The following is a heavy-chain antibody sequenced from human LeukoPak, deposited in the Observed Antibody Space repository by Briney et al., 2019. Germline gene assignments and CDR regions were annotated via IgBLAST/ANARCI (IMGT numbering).Heavy chain of an antibody. Sequence: GGSLRLSCAASGFTFSSYAMSWVRQAPGKGLEWVSAISGSGGSTYYADSVKGRFTISRDNSKNTLYLQMNSLRAEDTAVYYCAKDRRWWRYDSSGYSRLRIYYFDYWGQGTLVTVSS. J-gene: IGHJ4*02. CDR2: ISGSGGST. CDR1: GFTFSSYA. D-gene: IGHD3-22*01. V-gene: IGHV3-23*01. CDR3: AKDRRWWRYDSSGYSRLRIYYFDY.